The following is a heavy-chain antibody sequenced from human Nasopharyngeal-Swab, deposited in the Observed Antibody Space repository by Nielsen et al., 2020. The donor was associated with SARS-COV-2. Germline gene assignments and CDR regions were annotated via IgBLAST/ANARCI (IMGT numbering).Heavy chain of an antibody. D-gene: IGHD7-27*01. CDR3: ARGWAFDY. Sequence: GSLTLSCAVYGGSFSGYYWSWIRQPPGKGLEWNGEINHSGSTNYNPSLKSRVTISVDTSKNQFSLKLSSVTAADTAVYYCARGWAFDYWGQGNLVTVSS. J-gene: IGHJ4*02. V-gene: IGHV4-34*01. CDR2: INHSGST. CDR1: GGSFSGYY.